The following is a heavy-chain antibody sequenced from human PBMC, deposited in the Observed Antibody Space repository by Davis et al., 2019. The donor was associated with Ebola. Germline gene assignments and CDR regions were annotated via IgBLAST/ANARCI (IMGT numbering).Heavy chain of an antibody. V-gene: IGHV3-30*18. CDR3: AKSGLSFGVVKYHYGMDV. CDR2: ISYDGSSK. J-gene: IGHJ6*04. D-gene: IGHD3-3*01. CDR1: GFTFSNYG. Sequence: GESLKISCVVSGFTFSNYGMHWVRQAPGKGLEWVAVISYDGSSKYYADSVKGRFTISRDNSKKTLYLQMNSLRAEDTAVYYCAKSGLSFGVVKYHYGMDVWGKGTTVTVCS.